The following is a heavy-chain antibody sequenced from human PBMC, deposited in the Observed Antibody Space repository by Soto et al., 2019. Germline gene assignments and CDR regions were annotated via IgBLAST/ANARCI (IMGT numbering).Heavy chain of an antibody. CDR2: ISAYNGNT. J-gene: IGHJ6*02. D-gene: IGHD2-21*02. Sequence: ASVKVSCKASGYTFTSYGISWVRQAPGQGLEWMGWISAYNGNTNYAQKLQGRVTMTTDTSTSTAYMELRSLRSDDTAVYYCARPQLGVTPGGGLHYYYGMDVWGQGTTVTVS. CDR1: GYTFTSYG. CDR3: ARPQLGVTPGGGLHYYYGMDV. V-gene: IGHV1-18*01.